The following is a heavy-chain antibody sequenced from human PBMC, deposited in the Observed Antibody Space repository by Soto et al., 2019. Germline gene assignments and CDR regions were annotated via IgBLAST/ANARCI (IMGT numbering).Heavy chain of an antibody. D-gene: IGHD2-8*01. Sequence: PGGSLRLSCAASGFTFSSYAMSWVRQAPGKGLEWVLSIIGSGGSTYYADSVKGRFTISRDNSKNTLYLQMNSLRAEDTAVYYCAKVPHCTNGVCYQVFGAFDIWGQGTMVTVSS. CDR1: GFTFSSYA. CDR2: IIGSGGST. J-gene: IGHJ3*02. CDR3: AKVPHCTNGVCYQVFGAFDI. V-gene: IGHV3-23*01.